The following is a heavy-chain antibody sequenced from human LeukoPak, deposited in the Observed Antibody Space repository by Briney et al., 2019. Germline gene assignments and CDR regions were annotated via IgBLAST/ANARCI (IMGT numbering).Heavy chain of an antibody. CDR1: GFTFRNAW. D-gene: IGHD3-22*01. CDR3: TTTYNYDSSGSIVDY. V-gene: IGHV3-15*01. J-gene: IGHJ4*02. Sequence: GGSMRLSCAASGFTFRNAWMTWVRQAPGQGLEWVGRIKSKTDGGTTDYAAPVKVRFTISRDDSKNTLYLQMNSLKTEDTALYYCTTTYNYDSSGSIVDYWGQGTLVTVSS. CDR2: IKSKTDGGTT.